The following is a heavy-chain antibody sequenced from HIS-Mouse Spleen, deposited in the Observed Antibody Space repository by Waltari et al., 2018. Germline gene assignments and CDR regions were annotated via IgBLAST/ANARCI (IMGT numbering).Heavy chain of an antibody. D-gene: IGHD1-1*01. CDR3: ARDPRWNDGIDY. J-gene: IGHJ4*02. CDR2: IYYSGST. CDR1: GGSISSSSYY. Sequence: QLQLQESGPGLVKPSETLSLTCTVSGGSISSSSYYWGWIRQPPGKGLEWIGSIYYSGSTCYNPSLKSRVTISVDTSKNQFSLKLSSVTAADTAVYYCARDPRWNDGIDYWGQGTLVTVSS. V-gene: IGHV4-39*07.